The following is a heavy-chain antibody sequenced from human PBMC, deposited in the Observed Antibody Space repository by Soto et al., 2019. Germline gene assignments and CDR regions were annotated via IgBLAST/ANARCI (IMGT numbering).Heavy chain of an antibody. D-gene: IGHD6-19*01. J-gene: IGHJ5*02. Sequence: SETLSLTCTVSGGSISSYYWSWIRQPPGKGLEWIGYIYYSGSTNYNPSLKSRVTISVDTSKNQFSLKLSSVTAADTAVYYCARGWLPLGWFDPWGQGTLVTVSS. CDR2: IYYSGST. V-gene: IGHV4-59*01. CDR1: GGSISSYY. CDR3: ARGWLPLGWFDP.